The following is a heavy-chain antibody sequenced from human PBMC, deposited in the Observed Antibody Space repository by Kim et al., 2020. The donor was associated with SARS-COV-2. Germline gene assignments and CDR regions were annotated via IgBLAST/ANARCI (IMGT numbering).Heavy chain of an antibody. V-gene: IGHV3-23*01. CDR1: GFTFSSYA. D-gene: IGHD6-6*01. CDR2: MSGSGGTI. Sequence: GGSLRLSCAGSGFTFSSYAMSWVRQAPGKGLEWVSSMSGSGGTIYYADSVKGRFAISRDNSKTTLYLQMDSLRAEDTAVYYCARELIAARFDPWGQGTL. J-gene: IGHJ5*02. CDR3: ARELIAARFDP.